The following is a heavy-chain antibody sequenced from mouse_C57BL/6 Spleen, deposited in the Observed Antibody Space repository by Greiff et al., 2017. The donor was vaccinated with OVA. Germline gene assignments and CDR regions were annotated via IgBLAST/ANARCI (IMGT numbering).Heavy chain of an antibody. Sequence: VQLQQPGAELVRPGSSVKLSCKASGYTFTSYWMDWVKQRPGQGLEWIGNIYPSDSETHYNQKFKDKATLTVDKSSSTAYMQLSSLTSEDSAVYYCARGGDYGGYAMDYWGQGTSVTVSS. J-gene: IGHJ4*01. D-gene: IGHD2-4*01. CDR1: GYTFTSYW. CDR3: ARGGDYGGYAMDY. V-gene: IGHV1-61*01. CDR2: IYPSDSET.